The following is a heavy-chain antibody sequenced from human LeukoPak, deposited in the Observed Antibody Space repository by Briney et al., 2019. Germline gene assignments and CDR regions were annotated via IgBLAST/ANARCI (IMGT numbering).Heavy chain of an antibody. Sequence: SETLSLTCTVSGGSISSHYWSWIRQPPGKGLEWIGYIYYSGNTNYNPSLKSRVTISVDTSKNQFSLKLSSVTAADTAVYYCARRGQWGHFDYWGQGTLVTVSS. J-gene: IGHJ4*02. CDR1: GGSISSHY. CDR2: IYYSGNT. CDR3: ARRGQWGHFDY. D-gene: IGHD2-8*01. V-gene: IGHV4-59*08.